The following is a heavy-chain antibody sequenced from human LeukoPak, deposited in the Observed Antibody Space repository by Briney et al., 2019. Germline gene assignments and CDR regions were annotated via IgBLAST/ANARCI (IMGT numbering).Heavy chain of an antibody. J-gene: IGHJ4*02. V-gene: IGHV4-4*02. CDR3: ARGGIVGANPYFDY. CDR1: GGSISSSNW. D-gene: IGHD1-26*01. Sequence: SGTLSLTCAVSGGSISSSNWWSWVRQPPGKGLEWIGEIYHSGSTNCNPSLKSRVTISVDKSKNQFSLKLSSVTAADTAVYYCARGGIVGANPYFDYWGQGTLVTVSS. CDR2: IYHSGST.